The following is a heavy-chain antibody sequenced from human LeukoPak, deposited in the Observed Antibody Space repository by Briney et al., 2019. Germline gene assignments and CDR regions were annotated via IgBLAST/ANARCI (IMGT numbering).Heavy chain of an antibody. V-gene: IGHV3-33*01. CDR2: IWYDGSNK. Sequence: GGSLRLSCAASGFTFSSYGMHWVRQAPGKGLECVAVIWYDGSNKYYADSVKSRFTISRDNSKNTLYLQMNSLRAEDTAVYYCARDLLWLVPGYYFDYWGQGTLVTVSS. J-gene: IGHJ4*02. D-gene: IGHD6-19*01. CDR3: ARDLLWLVPGYYFDY. CDR1: GFTFSSYG.